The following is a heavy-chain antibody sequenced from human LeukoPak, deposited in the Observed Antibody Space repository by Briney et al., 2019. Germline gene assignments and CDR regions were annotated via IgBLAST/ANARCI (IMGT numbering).Heavy chain of an antibody. CDR3: AREKLDTRGYVDY. Sequence: GGSLRLSCTASGFSFSGHWMHWARQLPGKGLVWVSRISPTGSTTSYADSVKGRFTVSRDNAKNTLYLQVNNLRAEDTAVYYCAREKLDTRGYVDYWGQGTLVTVSS. V-gene: IGHV3-74*01. CDR2: ISPTGSTT. D-gene: IGHD3-22*01. J-gene: IGHJ4*02. CDR1: GFSFSGHW.